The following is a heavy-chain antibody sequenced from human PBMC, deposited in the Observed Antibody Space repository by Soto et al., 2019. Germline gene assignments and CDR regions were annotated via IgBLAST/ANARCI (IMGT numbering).Heavy chain of an antibody. CDR1: GGTFSSYA. Sequence: AASVKVSCKASGGTFSSYAISWVRQAPGQGLEWMGGIIPIFGTANYAQKFQGRVTITADESTSTAYMELSSLRSEDTAVYYCARGISYSGSYRTSRDYGMDVWGQGTTVTVSS. V-gene: IGHV1-69*13. D-gene: IGHD1-26*01. CDR3: ARGISYSGSYRTSRDYGMDV. J-gene: IGHJ6*02. CDR2: IIPIFGTA.